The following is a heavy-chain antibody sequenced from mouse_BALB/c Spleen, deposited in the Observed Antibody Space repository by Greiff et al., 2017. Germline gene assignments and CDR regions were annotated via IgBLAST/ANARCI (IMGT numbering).Heavy chain of an antibody. Sequence: QVQLKQSGAEPVRPGTSVKGFCKASGYAFPYFLVEWVKQRPGQGLEWIGVINPGSGGTNYNEKFKGKATLTADKSSSTAYMQLSSLTSDDSAVYFCAREEDYFDYWGQGTTLTVSS. CDR3: AREEDYFDY. CDR1: GYAFPYFL. J-gene: IGHJ2*01. CDR2: INPGSGGT. V-gene: IGHV1-54*03.